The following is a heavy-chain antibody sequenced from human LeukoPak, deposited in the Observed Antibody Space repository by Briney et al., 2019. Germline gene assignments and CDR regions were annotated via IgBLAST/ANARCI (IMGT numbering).Heavy chain of an antibody. Sequence: ASVKVSCKASGYTFTSYAMHWVRQAPGQRLEWMGWINAGNGNTKYSQKFQGRVTITRDTSASTAYMEPSSLRSEDTAVYYCASQTYEAATGMDVWGQGTTVTVSS. CDR3: ASQTYEAATGMDV. D-gene: IGHD6-25*01. CDR2: INAGNGNT. J-gene: IGHJ6*02. CDR1: GYTFTSYA. V-gene: IGHV1-3*01.